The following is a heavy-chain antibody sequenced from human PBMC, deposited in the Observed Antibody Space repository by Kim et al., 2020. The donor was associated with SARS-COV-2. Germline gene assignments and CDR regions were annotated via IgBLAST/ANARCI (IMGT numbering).Heavy chain of an antibody. V-gene: IGHV3-30-3*01. D-gene: IGHD2-2*01. Sequence: GGSLRLSCAASGFTFSSYAMHWVRQAPGKGLEWVAVISYDGSNKYYADSVKGRFTISRDNSKNTLYLQMNSLRAEDTAVYYCARVSRYCSSTSCFLRYLYFDYWGQGTLVTVSS. CDR1: GFTFSSYA. J-gene: IGHJ4*02. CDR2: ISYDGSNK. CDR3: ARVSRYCSSTSCFLRYLYFDY.